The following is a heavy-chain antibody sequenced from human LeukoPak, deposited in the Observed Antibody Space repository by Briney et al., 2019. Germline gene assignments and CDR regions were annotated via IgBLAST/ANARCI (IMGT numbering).Heavy chain of an antibody. CDR2: ISGSGGTT. CDR3: ARGEAVAGTDH. J-gene: IGHJ4*02. D-gene: IGHD6-19*01. Sequence: GGSLRLSCAASGFTFNNYAMSWVRQAPGKGLEWVSAISGSGGTTYYADSVKGRFTISRDNSKNTLYLQMNSLRVEDTALYYCARGEAVAGTDHWGQGVLVTVSS. CDR1: GFTFNNYA. V-gene: IGHV3-23*01.